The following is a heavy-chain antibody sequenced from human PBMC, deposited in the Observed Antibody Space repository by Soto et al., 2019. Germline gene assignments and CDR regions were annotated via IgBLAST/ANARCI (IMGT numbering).Heavy chain of an antibody. Sequence: PSETLSPTCNVSGGSISSGDYYWSWIRQPPGKVLEWIGYIYYSGSTYYNPSLKSRVTRSVDTSKNQFSLKLSSVTAADTAVYYCARERRGGYWFDPWGQGTLDTVSS. CDR2: IYYSGST. V-gene: IGHV4-30-4*01. CDR3: ARERRGGYWFDP. CDR1: GGSISSGDYY. J-gene: IGHJ5*02.